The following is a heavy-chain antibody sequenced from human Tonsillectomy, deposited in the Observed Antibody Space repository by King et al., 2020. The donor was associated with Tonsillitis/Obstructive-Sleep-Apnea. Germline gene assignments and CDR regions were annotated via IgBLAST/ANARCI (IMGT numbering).Heavy chain of an antibody. J-gene: IGHJ3*02. CDR1: GGSFSGYY. D-gene: IGHD2-2*01. CDR3: ARAPSNLVVVPAATDAFDI. V-gene: IGHV4-34*01. CDR2: INHSGST. Sequence: VKLQQWGAGLLKPSETLSLTCAVYGGSFSGYYWSWIRQPPGKGLEWIGEINHSGSTNYNPSLKSRVTISVDTSKNQFSLKLSSVTAADTAVYYCARAPSNLVVVPAATDAFDIWGQGTMVTVSS.